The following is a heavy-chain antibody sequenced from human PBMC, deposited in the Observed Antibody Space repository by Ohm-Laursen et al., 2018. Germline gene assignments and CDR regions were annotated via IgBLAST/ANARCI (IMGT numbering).Heavy chain of an antibody. CDR3: AKHSVTVADRYFDY. V-gene: IGHV3-23*01. Sequence: SLRLSCTDSGVTFSSYAMSWVRQAPGKGLEWVSVISGSGDKTYYADSVKGRFTISRDNSKNTLYVQMNSLRAEDTAVYYCAKHSVTVADRYFDYWGQGTLVTVSS. J-gene: IGHJ4*02. D-gene: IGHD2-15*01. CDR1: GVTFSSYA. CDR2: ISGSGDKT.